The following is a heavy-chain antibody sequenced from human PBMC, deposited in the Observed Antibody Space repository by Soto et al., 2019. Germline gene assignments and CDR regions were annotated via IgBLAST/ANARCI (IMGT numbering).Heavy chain of an antibody. J-gene: IGHJ4*02. D-gene: IGHD6-19*01. Sequence: PGGSLRLSCAASGFAFTNFAMSGGRKAPGRGLEWVSGISASGRDTYYADSVKDRFTVSRDNSKNTLYLQMNSLRAEDTAIYYCAKGKASGWYYFDYWGQGARVTVSS. CDR1: GFAFTNFA. CDR2: ISASGRDT. CDR3: AKGKASGWYYFDY. V-gene: IGHV3-23*01.